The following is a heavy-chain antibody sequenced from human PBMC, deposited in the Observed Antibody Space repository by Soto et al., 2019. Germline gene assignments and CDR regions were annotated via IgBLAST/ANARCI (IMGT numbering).Heavy chain of an antibody. D-gene: IGHD5-18*01. CDR1: GGSISSGGYS. CDR3: ASIQLWSPYFFYGSDV. V-gene: IGHV4-30-2*01. Sequence: PSETLSLTCAVSGGSISSGGYSWSWIRQPPGKGLEWIGYIYHSGSTYYNPSLKSRVTISVDRSKNQFSLKLSSVTAADTAVYYCASIQLWSPYFFYGSDVWGQGATVTVSS. CDR2: IYHSGST. J-gene: IGHJ6*02.